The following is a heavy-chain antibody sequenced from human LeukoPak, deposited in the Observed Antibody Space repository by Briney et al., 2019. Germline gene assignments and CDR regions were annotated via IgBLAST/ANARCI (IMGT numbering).Heavy chain of an antibody. V-gene: IGHV3-30-3*01. J-gene: IGHJ4*02. CDR2: ISSDGSNK. CDR3: ARGGWTTASKLGLDY. CDR1: GFSFSTYT. Sequence: GGSLRLSCAASGFSFSTYTMHWVRQAPGKGLEWVAIISSDGSNKYYADSVKGRFTISRDNSKKTLYLQMNSLRAGDTAVYFCARGGWTTASKLGLDYWGQGTLVTVSS. D-gene: IGHD4-17*01.